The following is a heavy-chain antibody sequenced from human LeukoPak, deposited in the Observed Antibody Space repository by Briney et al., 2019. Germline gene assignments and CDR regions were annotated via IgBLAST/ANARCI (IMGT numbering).Heavy chain of an antibody. Sequence: GSLRLSCAASGFTVSSNYMSWVRPAPGKGLEWVSVIYSGGSTYYADSVKGRFTISRDNSKNTLYLQMNSLRAEDTAVYYCAREIRGDAFDIWGQGTMVTVSS. CDR3: AREIRGDAFDI. V-gene: IGHV3-66*02. D-gene: IGHD3-3*01. CDR2: IYSGGST. CDR1: GFTVSSNY. J-gene: IGHJ3*02.